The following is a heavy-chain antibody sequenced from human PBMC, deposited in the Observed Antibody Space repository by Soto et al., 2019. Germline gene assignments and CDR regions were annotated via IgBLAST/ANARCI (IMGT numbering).Heavy chain of an antibody. CDR1: GFTFSSYS. CDR2: ISGGSSYI. CDR3: ARGDWNYGMDV. J-gene: IGHJ6*02. V-gene: IGHV3-21*01. Sequence: EVQLVESGGGLVKPGGSLRLSCAASGFTFSSYSMNWVRQAPGKGLEWVSSISGGSSYIYYADSVKGRFTISRDNAKNSLYLQMNSLSAEDTAVYYCARGDWNYGMDVCGQGTTVTVSS. D-gene: IGHD1-1*01.